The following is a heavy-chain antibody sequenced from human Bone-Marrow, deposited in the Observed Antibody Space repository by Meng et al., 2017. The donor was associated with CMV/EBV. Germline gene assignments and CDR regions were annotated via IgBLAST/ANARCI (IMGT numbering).Heavy chain of an antibody. J-gene: IGHJ4*02. CDR1: GFTFSSYS. D-gene: IGHD6-13*01. CDR2: ISSSSSYI. Sequence: EVQLVESGGGLVTPGGSLILSGAASGFTFSSYSMNWVRQAPGKGLEWVSSISSSSSYIYYADSVKGRFTISRDNAKNSLYLQMNSLRAEDTAVYYCARGLGAAAGGNFDYWGQGTLVTV. V-gene: IGHV3-21*01. CDR3: ARGLGAAAGGNFDY.